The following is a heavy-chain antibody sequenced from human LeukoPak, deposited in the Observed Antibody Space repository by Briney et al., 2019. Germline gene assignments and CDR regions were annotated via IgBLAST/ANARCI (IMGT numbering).Heavy chain of an antibody. CDR2: ISSSSSYI. CDR3: ARGRTVTTVVNDAFDI. CDR1: GFTFSSYS. D-gene: IGHD4-23*01. J-gene: IGHJ3*02. V-gene: IGHV3-21*01. Sequence: GGSLRLSCAASGFTFSSYSMNWVCQAPGQGLEWVSSISSSSSYIYYADSVKGRFTISRDNAKNSLYLQMNSLRAEDTAVYYCARGRTVTTVVNDAFDIWGQGTMVTVSS.